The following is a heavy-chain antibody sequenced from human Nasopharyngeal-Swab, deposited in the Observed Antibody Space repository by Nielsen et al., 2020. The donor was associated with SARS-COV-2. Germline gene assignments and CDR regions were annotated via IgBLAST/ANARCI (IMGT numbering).Heavy chain of an antibody. V-gene: IGHV3-74*01. CDR3: TRGGDGYSMDY. CDR2: LHSDGSGT. Sequence: GESLKISCAASGFTISRYWMLWVRHAPGKGLVWVSRLHSDGSGTTYADSVRGRFTISRDNAKNTLYLQMNSPRAEDTAVYYCTRGGDGYSMDYWGQGTLVTVSS. J-gene: IGHJ4*02. CDR1: GFTISRYW. D-gene: IGHD5-24*01.